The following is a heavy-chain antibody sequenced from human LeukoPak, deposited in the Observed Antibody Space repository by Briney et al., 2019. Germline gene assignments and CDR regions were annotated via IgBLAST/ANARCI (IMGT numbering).Heavy chain of an antibody. J-gene: IGHJ4*02. CDR3: AKANYYDSSGYRDY. CDR2: ISGSGDNI. CDR1: GFTFSSYG. V-gene: IGHV3-23*01. Sequence: GGSLRLSCAASGFTFSSYGMNWVRQAPGKGLEWVSAISGSGDNIYYADSVKGRFTISRDNSKNTLYLQMNSLRAEDTAVYYCAKANYYDSSGYRDYWGQGTLVTVSS. D-gene: IGHD3-22*01.